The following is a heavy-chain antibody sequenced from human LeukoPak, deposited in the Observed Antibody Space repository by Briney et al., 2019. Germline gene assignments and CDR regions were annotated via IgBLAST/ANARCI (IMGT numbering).Heavy chain of an antibody. CDR1: GFTFSSYA. D-gene: IGHD3-10*01. CDR3: AKEWFGELSSSSPDY. V-gene: IGHV3-23*01. J-gene: IGHJ4*02. Sequence: GESLKISCAASGFTFSSYAMSWVRQAPGKGLEWVSAISGSGGSTYYADSVKGRFTISRDNSKNTLYLQMNSLRAEDMAVYYCAKEWFGELSSSSPDYWGQGTLVSVSS. CDR2: ISGSGGST.